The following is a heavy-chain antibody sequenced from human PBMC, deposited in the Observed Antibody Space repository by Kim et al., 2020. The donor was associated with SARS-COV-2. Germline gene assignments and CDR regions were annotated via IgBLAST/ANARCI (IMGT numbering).Heavy chain of an antibody. V-gene: IGHV3-74*01. CDR1: GFTFSSYW. J-gene: IGHJ5*02. D-gene: IGHD3-16*01. CDR2: INSDGSST. Sequence: GGSLRLSCAASGFTFSSYWMHWVRQAPGKGLVWVSRINSDGSSTSYADSVKGRFTISRDNAKNTLYLQMNSLRAEDTAVYYCARTRRSLNWFDPWGQGTLVTVSS. CDR3: ARTRRSLNWFDP.